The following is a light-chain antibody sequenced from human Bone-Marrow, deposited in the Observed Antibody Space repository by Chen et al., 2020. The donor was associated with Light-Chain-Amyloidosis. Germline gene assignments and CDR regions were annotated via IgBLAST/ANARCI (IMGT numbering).Light chain of an antibody. V-gene: IGLV2-14*01. Sequence: QSALTQPPSVSGSPGQSITISCPGTSSDVGGYNYVSWYQQHPGKAPKLMIYDVSNRPSGVSNRFSGSKSGNTTSLTISGLQAEDEADYYCSSYTSSSTLDVFGGGTKLTVL. J-gene: IGLJ3*02. CDR3: SSYTSSSTLDV. CDR1: SSDVGGYNY. CDR2: DVS.